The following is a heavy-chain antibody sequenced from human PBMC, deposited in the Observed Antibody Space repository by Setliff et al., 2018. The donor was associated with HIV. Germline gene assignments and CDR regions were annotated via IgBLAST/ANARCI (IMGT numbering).Heavy chain of an antibody. V-gene: IGHV3-23*01. Sequence: PGGSLRLSCAASGFTFNTYAMTWVRQAPGKGLEWVSSIITNGGTTFYSDSVKGRFTISRDDSNNLLYLQMDSLRAEDTATYYRARDLTLYKLWGQGTLVTVSS. CDR2: IITNGGTT. D-gene: IGHD1-1*01. J-gene: IGHJ4*02. CDR3: ARDLTLYKL. CDR1: GFTFNTYA.